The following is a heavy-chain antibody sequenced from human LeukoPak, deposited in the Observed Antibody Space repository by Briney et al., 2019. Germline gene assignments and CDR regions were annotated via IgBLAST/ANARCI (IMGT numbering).Heavy chain of an antibody. CDR1: GFTFSSYS. V-gene: IGHV3-48*02. D-gene: IGHD6-19*01. CDR3: ARDASALY. CDR2: ISSSSSTI. J-gene: IGHJ4*02. Sequence: ESGGSLRLSCAASGFTFSSYSMNWVRQAPGKGLEWVSYISSSSSTIYYADSVKGRFTISRDNAKNSLYLQMNSLRDDDTSVYFCARDASALYWGRGTLVTVSS.